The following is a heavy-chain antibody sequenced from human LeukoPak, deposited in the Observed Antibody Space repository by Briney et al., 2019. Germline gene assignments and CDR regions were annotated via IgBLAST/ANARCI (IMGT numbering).Heavy chain of an antibody. Sequence: GASVKVSCTASGYTFTSYGISWVRQAPGQGLEWMGWISAYNGNTNYAQKLQGRVTMTTDTSTSTAYMELRSLRSDDTAVYYCARVRGGYCSSTSCYLGYWGQGTLVTVSS. D-gene: IGHD2-2*01. CDR1: GYTFTSYG. CDR3: ARVRGGYCSSTSCYLGY. V-gene: IGHV1-18*04. CDR2: ISAYNGNT. J-gene: IGHJ4*02.